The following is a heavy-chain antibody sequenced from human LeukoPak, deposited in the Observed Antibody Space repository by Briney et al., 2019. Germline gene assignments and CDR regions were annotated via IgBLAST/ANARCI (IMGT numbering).Heavy chain of an antibody. J-gene: IGHJ3*02. D-gene: IGHD3-10*01. CDR2: IYTSGST. CDR3: ARDMYGSGSYKWYAFDI. Sequence: SETLSLTCTVSGGSISSYYWSWIRQPAGKGLEWIGRIYTSGSTNYNPSLKSRVTMSVDTSKNQFSLKLSSVTAADTAVYYCARDMYGSGSYKWYAFDIWGQGTMVTVSS. V-gene: IGHV4-4*07. CDR1: GGSISSYY.